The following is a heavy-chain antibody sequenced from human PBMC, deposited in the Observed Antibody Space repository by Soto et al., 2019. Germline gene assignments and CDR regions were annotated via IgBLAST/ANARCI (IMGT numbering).Heavy chain of an antibody. V-gene: IGHV4-34*01. D-gene: IGHD3-3*01. J-gene: IGHJ5*02. CDR3: ARSLSSAYYDFWSGPPRRWFDP. CDR1: GGSFSGYY. CDR2: INHSGST. Sequence: ETLSLTCAVYGGSFSGYYWSWIRQPPGQGMEWIGEINHSGSTNYNPSLKSRVTISVDTSKNQFSLKLSSVTAADTAVYYCARSLSSAYYDFWSGPPRRWFDPWGQGTLVTVSS.